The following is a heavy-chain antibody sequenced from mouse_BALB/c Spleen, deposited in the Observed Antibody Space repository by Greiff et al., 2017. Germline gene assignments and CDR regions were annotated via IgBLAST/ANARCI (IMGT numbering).Heavy chain of an antibody. D-gene: IGHD2-1*01. CDR3: ARGVYGNYLAY. V-gene: IGHV14-3*02. CDR2: IDPANGNT. Sequence: VQLKQSGAELVKPGASVKLSCTASGFNIKDTYMHWVKQRPEQGLEWIGRIDPANGNTKYDPKFQGKATITADTSSNTAYLQLSSLTSEDTAVYYCARGVYGNYLAYWGQGTLVTVSA. CDR1: GFNIKDTY. J-gene: IGHJ3*01.